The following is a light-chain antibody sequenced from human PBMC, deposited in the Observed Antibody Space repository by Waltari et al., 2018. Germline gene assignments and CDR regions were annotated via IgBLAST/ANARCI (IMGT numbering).Light chain of an antibody. CDR1: QSVLYSSNNKNY. V-gene: IGKV4-1*01. J-gene: IGKJ2*01. CDR2: WAS. CDR3: QQYYSSPYT. Sequence: DIVMTQSPDSLAVSLGERATINCKSSQSVLYSSNNKNYLAWYQQKPGQPPKLLIYWASTRESGVPDRFSGSGSGTDFTLTISSLQADDVAVYYCQQYYSSPYTFGQGTKLEIK.